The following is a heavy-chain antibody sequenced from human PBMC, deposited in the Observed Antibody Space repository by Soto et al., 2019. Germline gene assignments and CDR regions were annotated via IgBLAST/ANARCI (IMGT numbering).Heavy chain of an antibody. CDR2: INHSGSA. CDR1: GGSFSGYY. J-gene: IGHJ4*02. CDR3: ARGQLSINV. V-gene: IGHV4-34*01. D-gene: IGHD6-13*01. Sequence: PSETLSLTCAVYGGSFSGYYWSWIRQPPGKGLEWIGEINHSGSANSNPSLKSRVTISVDTSKNQFSLKLNSVTAADTAEYYCARGQLSINVWGQGTLVTVSS.